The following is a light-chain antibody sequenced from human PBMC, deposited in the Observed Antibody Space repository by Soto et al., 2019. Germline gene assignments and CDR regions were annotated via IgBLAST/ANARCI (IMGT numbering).Light chain of an antibody. Sequence: DIQMTQSPSTLSATVGDRVNITCRASQSISPWLAWYQQKPGKAPKLLIYDASSLESGVPSRFSGSGSGTEFTLTISSLQPDDFATYYCQQYHSYSLTFGQGTKVDI. J-gene: IGKJ1*01. CDR2: DAS. CDR3: QQYHSYSLT. V-gene: IGKV1-5*01. CDR1: QSISPW.